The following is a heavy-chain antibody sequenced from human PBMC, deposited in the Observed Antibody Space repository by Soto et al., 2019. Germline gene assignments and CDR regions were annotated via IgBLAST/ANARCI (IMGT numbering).Heavy chain of an antibody. CDR1: GGSISSGGYY. J-gene: IGHJ4*02. V-gene: IGHV4-31*03. CDR3: AREDSGYGAWGY. D-gene: IGHD5-12*01. Sequence: QVQLQESGPGLVKPSQTLPLTCTVSGGSISSGGYYWSWIRQHPGKGLEWIGYIYYSGSTYYNPSRKSRVTISVDTSKNQFSLKLSSVTAADTAVYYCAREDSGYGAWGYWGQGTLVTVSS. CDR2: IYYSGST.